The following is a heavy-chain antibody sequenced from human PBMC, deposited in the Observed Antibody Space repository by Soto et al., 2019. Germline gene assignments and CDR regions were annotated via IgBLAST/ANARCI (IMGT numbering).Heavy chain of an antibody. CDR1: GYTFRSYG. J-gene: IGHJ6*03. V-gene: IGHV1-18*01. D-gene: IGHD6-6*01. CDR3: AKAYSSYAGRFSYYYMDV. Sequence: QVQLVQSGTEVKKPGASVKVSCKASGYTFRSYGISWVRQAPGQGLEWMGWISGYNGNTHYSQKFQGKVTMTTATSTSTDYMELRNLGSDYSAVYYCAKAYSSYAGRFSYYYMDVWGTGTIFTVSS. CDR2: ISGYNGNT.